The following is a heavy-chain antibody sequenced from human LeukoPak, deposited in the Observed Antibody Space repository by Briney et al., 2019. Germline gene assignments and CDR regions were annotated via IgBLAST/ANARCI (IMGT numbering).Heavy chain of an antibody. V-gene: IGHV4-39*01. CDR2: IYYSGRT. CDR1: GGSISSSSYY. Sequence: SETLSLTCTVSGGSISSSSYYWGWIRQPPGKGLEWIGSIYYSGRTYYNPSLKSRVTISVDTSKNQFSLKLSSVTAADTAVYYCARHRVVSTYYDFWSGPNWFDPWGQGTLVTVSS. D-gene: IGHD3-3*01. J-gene: IGHJ5*02. CDR3: ARHRVVSTYYDFWSGPNWFDP.